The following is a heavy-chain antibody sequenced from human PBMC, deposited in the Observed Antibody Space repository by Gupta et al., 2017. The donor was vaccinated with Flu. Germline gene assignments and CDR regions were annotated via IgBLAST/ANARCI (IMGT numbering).Heavy chain of an antibody. CDR2: ISGSGGST. Sequence: EVQLLESGGGLVQPGGSLRPACAASGFTFSSYAMSGVRQAPGKGLEWVSAISGSGGSTYYADSVKGRFTISRDNSKNTLYLQMNSLRAEDTAVYYCAKGDIDAAITMIVVVCAFDIWGQGTMVTVSS. CDR3: AKGDIDAAITMIVVVCAFDI. V-gene: IGHV3-23*01. CDR1: GFTFSSYA. J-gene: IGHJ3*02. D-gene: IGHD3-22*01.